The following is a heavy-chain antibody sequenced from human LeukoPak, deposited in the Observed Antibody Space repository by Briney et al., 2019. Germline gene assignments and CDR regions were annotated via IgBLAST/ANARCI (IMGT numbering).Heavy chain of an antibody. V-gene: IGHV3-23*01. D-gene: IGHD4/OR15-4a*01. Sequence: GGSLRLSCAASGFTFSSYAMIWVRQAPGKGLEWVSTLSGGGSGAYYTDSVKGRFTISRDNSENTLYLQMNSLKAEDTAIYYCAKERDYGPADYWGQGTLVTVSS. J-gene: IGHJ4*02. CDR3: AKERDYGPADY. CDR2: LSGGGSGA. CDR1: GFTFSSYA.